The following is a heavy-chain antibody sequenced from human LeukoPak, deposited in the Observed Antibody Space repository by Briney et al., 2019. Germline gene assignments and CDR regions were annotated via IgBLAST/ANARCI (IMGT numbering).Heavy chain of an antibody. CDR1: GFTFSSYS. CDR2: ISSSSSYI. Sequence: PGGSLRLSCAASGFTFSSYSMNWVRQAPGKGLEWVSSISSSSSYIYYADSVKGRFTISRDNAKNSLYLQMNSLRAEDTAAYYCARASVGTTPSWGQGTLVTVSS. J-gene: IGHJ4*02. D-gene: IGHD1-1*01. CDR3: ARASVGTTPS. V-gene: IGHV3-21*01.